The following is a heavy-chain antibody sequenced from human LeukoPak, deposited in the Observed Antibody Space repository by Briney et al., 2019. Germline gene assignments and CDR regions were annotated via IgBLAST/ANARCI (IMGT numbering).Heavy chain of an antibody. J-gene: IGHJ4*02. CDR3: ARSPQGDNWNDY. V-gene: IGHV1-2*06. D-gene: IGHD1-20*01. CDR1: GYTFTGHY. CDR2: INPNSGGT. Sequence: ASVKVSCKXSGYTFTGHYMHWVRQAPRQGLEWMGRINPNSGGTNYAQKFQGRVTMTRDTSISTAYMELSRLRSDDTAVYYCARSPQGDNWNDYWGQGTLVTVSS.